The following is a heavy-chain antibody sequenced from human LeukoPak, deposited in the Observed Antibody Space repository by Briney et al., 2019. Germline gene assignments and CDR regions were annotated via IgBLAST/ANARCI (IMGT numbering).Heavy chain of an antibody. Sequence: ASVKVSCKASGGTFSSYAISWVRQAPGQGLEWMGGIIPIFGTANYAQKFQGRVTITADESTSTAYMELSSLRSEDTAVYYCATYHAIRPYCFDYWGQGTLVTVSS. J-gene: IGHJ4*02. D-gene: IGHD2-8*01. CDR3: ATYHAIRPYCFDY. V-gene: IGHV1-69*13. CDR1: GGTFSSYA. CDR2: IIPIFGTA.